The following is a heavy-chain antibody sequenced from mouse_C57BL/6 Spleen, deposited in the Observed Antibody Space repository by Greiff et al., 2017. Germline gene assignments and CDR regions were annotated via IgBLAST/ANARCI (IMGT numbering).Heavy chain of an antibody. J-gene: IGHJ4*01. CDR2: IWSDGST. CDR3: ARHELGGYAMDY. Sequence: QVQLKQSGPGLVAPSQSLSITCTVSGFSLTSYGVHWVRQPPGKGLEWLVVIWSDGSTTYNSALKSKLSISKDNSKSQVFLKMNSLQTDDTAMYYCARHELGGYAMDYWGQGTSVTVSS. D-gene: IGHD4-1*01. V-gene: IGHV2-6-1*01. CDR1: GFSLTSYG.